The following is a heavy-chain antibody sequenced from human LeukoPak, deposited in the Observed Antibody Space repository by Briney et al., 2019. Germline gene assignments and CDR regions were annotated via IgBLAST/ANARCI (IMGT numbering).Heavy chain of an antibody. D-gene: IGHD1-26*01. CDR3: AKGASGSYLNYYFDY. CDR2: ISYDGSNK. CDR1: GFTFSSYE. J-gene: IGHJ4*02. Sequence: PGGSLRLSCAASGFTFSSYEMNWVRQAPGKGLEWVAVISYDGSNKYYADSVKGRFTISRDNSKNTLYLQMNSLRAEDTAVYYFAKGASGSYLNYYFDYWGQGTLVTVSS. V-gene: IGHV3-30*18.